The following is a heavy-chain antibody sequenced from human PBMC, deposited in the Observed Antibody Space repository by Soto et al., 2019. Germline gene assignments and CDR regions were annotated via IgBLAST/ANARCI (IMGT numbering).Heavy chain of an antibody. Sequence: SETLSLTCTVSGGSISSYYWSWIRQPPGKGLEWIGYIYYSGSTNYNPSLKSRVTISVDTSKNQFSLKLSSVTAADTAVYYCARLYGSGSYSNWFAPWGPGTRVTVSS. CDR3: ARLYGSGSYSNWFAP. D-gene: IGHD3-10*01. J-gene: IGHJ5*02. CDR1: GGSISSYY. CDR2: IYYSGST. V-gene: IGHV4-59*01.